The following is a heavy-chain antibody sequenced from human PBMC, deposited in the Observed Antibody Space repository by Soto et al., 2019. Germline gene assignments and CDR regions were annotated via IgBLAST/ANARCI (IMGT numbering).Heavy chain of an antibody. Sequence: TLSPTCPVSGVSINSYYWSWVRQPPGKGLEWIGYTYYSGSTNYNPSLKSRVTISVDTSKNQFSLKLSSVTAADTAVYYCARSRGGYFDYWGQGTLVTVSS. CDR3: ARSRGGYFDY. CDR2: TYYSGST. CDR1: GVSINSYY. D-gene: IGHD3-22*01. V-gene: IGHV4-59*01. J-gene: IGHJ4*02.